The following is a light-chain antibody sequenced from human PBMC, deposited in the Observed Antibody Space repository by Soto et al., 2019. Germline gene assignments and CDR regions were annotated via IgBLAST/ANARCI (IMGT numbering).Light chain of an antibody. CDR1: QPISSW. J-gene: IGKJ1*01. Sequence: DIQMTQSPPTLSASVGDRVTITCRASQPISSWLAWSHQKPGKAPKLLIYDASNLESGVPSRFSGSGSGTEFTLTNSSLQPEDFGIYYCQQYENYWTFGQGTKVEIK. CDR3: QQYENYWT. CDR2: DAS. V-gene: IGKV1-5*01.